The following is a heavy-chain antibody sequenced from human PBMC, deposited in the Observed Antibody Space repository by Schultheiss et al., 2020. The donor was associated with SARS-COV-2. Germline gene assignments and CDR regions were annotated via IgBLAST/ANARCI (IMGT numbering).Heavy chain of an antibody. CDR3: ARIGSLYSSGLGYYYYGMDV. CDR2: IFSNYEK. V-gene: IGHV2-26*01. J-gene: IGHJ6*02. Sequence: SGPTLVKPTETLTLTCTVSGFSLSNARMGVSWIRQPPGKALEWLAHIFSNYEKSYSTSLKSRLTISKDTSKSQVVLTMTNMDPVDTATYYCARIGSLYSSGLGYYYYGMDVWGQGTTVSVSS. D-gene: IGHD6-19*01. CDR1: GFSLSNARMG.